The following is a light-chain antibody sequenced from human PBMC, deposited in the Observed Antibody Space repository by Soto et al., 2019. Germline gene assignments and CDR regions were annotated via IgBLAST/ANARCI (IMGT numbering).Light chain of an antibody. V-gene: IGKV3D-15*01. J-gene: IGKJ5*01. CDR1: QSVSSN. CDR2: GAS. CDR3: QQYNNWSAIT. Sequence: EILMTQSASTLSGSPGERATLSWRASQSVSSNLAWYQQKPGQAPRLLIYGASTRATGIPATFSGSGSGTQFTLTISSLQSEDFAVYYCQQYNNWSAITFGQGTRLEIK.